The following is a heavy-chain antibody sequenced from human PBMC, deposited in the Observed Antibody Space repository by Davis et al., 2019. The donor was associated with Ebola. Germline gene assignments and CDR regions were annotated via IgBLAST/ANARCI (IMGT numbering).Heavy chain of an antibody. CDR3: ARGRYCSSTSCIWNYVGNAYFDY. CDR2: ISYDGSNK. Sequence: PGGSLRLSCAASGFTFSGSAMHWVRQAPGKGLEWVAVISYDGSNKYYADSVKGRFTISRDNSKNTLYLQMNSLRAEDTAVYYCARGRYCSSTSCIWNYVGNAYFDYWGQGTLVTVSS. D-gene: IGHD2-2*01. V-gene: IGHV3-30-3*01. J-gene: IGHJ4*02. CDR1: GFTFSGSA.